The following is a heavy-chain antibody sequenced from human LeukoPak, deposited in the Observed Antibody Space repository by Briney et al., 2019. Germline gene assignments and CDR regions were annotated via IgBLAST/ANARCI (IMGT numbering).Heavy chain of an antibody. J-gene: IGHJ3*02. V-gene: IGHV3-23*01. CDR2: ISGSGGST. D-gene: IGHD4-23*01. CDR1: GFTFSSYA. CDR3: AKDPSYGGNSDDAFDI. Sequence: GGSLRLSCAASGFTFSSYAMSWVRQAPGKGLEWVSAISGSGGSTYYADPVKGRFTISRDNSKNTLYLQMNSLRAEDTAVYYCAKDPSYGGNSDDAFDIWGQGTMVTVSS.